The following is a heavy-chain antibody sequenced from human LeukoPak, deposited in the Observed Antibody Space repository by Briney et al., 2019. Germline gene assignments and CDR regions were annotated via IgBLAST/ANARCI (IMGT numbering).Heavy chain of an antibody. CDR2: IYYSGST. Sequence: SQTLSLTCTVSGGSTSSGGYYWSWIRQHPGKGLEWIGYIYYSGSTYYNPSLKSRVTISVDTSKNQFSLKLSSVTAADTAVYYCARGPLMVRGVMGFDYWGQGTLVTVSS. CDR3: ARGPLMVRGVMGFDY. J-gene: IGHJ4*02. D-gene: IGHD3-10*01. V-gene: IGHV4-31*03. CDR1: GGSTSSGGYY.